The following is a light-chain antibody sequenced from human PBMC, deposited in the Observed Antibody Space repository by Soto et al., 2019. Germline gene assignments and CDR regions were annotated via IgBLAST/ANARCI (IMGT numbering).Light chain of an antibody. J-gene: IGLJ1*01. CDR1: SSDVGGYNY. V-gene: IGLV2-14*01. CDR3: NSYTTSNTRQIV. Sequence: HSVLTQPASVSGAPGHSITISCTGASSDVGGYNYVSWYQQHPGKAPKFMIYDVSNRPSGVSTRFSGSKSGNTASLTISGLQAEDEADYYCNSYTTSNTRQIVFGTGTKVTVL. CDR2: DVS.